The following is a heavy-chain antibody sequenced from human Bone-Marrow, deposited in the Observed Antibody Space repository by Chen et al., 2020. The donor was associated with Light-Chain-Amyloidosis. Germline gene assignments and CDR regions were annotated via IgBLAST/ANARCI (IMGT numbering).Heavy chain of an antibody. D-gene: IGHD7-27*01. CDR2: IYYSGST. Sequence: QLQLQESGPGLGKPSETLSLTCTVPGGSISSSSYYWGWIRQPPGKGLEWIGSIYYSGSTYYNPSLKSRVTISVDTSKNQFSLKLSSVTAADTAVYYCARAGDGSYYYMDVWGKGTTVTVSS. CDR3: ARAGDGSYYYMDV. J-gene: IGHJ6*03. V-gene: IGHV4-39*01. CDR1: GGSISSSSYY.